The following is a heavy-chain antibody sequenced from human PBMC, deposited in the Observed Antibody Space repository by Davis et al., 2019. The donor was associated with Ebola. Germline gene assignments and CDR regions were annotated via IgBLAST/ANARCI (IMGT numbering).Heavy chain of an antibody. V-gene: IGHV4-59*08. J-gene: IGHJ4*02. Sequence: SETLSLTCTVSGGSISSYYWSWIRQPPGKGLEWIGYIYYSGSTNYNPSLKSRVTISVDTSKNQFSLKLSSVTAADTAVYYCAGFNWVVDYWGQGTLVTVSS. CDR3: AGFNWVVDY. CDR1: GGSISSYY. CDR2: IYYSGST. D-gene: IGHD7-27*01.